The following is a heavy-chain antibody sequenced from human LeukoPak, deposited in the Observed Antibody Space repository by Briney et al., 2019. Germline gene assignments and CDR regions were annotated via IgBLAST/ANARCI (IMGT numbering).Heavy chain of an antibody. J-gene: IGHJ5*02. CDR2: ISSSGCTI. Sequence: GGSLRLSCAASGFTFSTYAMSWVRQAPGKGLEWVSYISSSGCTIYYADSVKGRFTISRDNAKNSLYLQMNSLRAEDTAVYYCARGAPAFDPWGQGTPVTVSS. V-gene: IGHV3-48*04. CDR1: GFTFSTYA. CDR3: ARGAPAFDP.